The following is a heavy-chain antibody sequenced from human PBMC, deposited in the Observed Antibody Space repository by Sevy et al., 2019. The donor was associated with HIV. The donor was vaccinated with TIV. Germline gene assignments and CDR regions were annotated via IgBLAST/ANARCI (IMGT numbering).Heavy chain of an antibody. CDR3: ARKQFVLPFDY. CDR1: GFTFSDYA. V-gene: IGHV3-30*04. D-gene: IGHD6-6*01. J-gene: IGHJ4*02. Sequence: GGSLRLSCAASGFTFSDYAIHWVRQAPGKGLEWLAVISYHGRNQFYADSVRGRFTISREDSKNTVYLQMNSLRPDDTAVYYCARKQFVLPFDYWGQGTLVTVSS. CDR2: ISYHGRNQ.